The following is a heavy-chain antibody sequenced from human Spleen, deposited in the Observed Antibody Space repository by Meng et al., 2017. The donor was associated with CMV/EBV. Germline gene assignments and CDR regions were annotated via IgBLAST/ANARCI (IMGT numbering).Heavy chain of an antibody. J-gene: IGHJ4*02. CDR2: IYYSGST. D-gene: IGHD5-24*01. V-gene: IGHV4-39*07. CDR1: GGSISSSSYY. Sequence: SETLSLTCTVSGGSISSSSYYWGWIRQPPGKGLEWIGSIYYSGSTYYNPSLKSRVTISVDTSKNQFSLKLSSVTAADTAVYYCASYSRGYNPHWGQGTLVTVSS. CDR3: ASYSRGYNPH.